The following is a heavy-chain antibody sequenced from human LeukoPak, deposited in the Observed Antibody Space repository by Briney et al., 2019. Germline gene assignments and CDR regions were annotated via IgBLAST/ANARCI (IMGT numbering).Heavy chain of an antibody. CDR2: ISWNSGSI. Sequence: GGSLRLSCAASGFTFDDYAMHWVRQAPGKGLEWVSGISWNSGSIGYADSVKGRFTISRDNAKNSLYLQMNSLRAEDTALYYCAKDVGRDGYNFEVDYWGQGTLVTVSS. J-gene: IGHJ4*02. CDR1: GFTFDDYA. V-gene: IGHV3-9*01. CDR3: AKDVGRDGYNFEVDY. D-gene: IGHD5-24*01.